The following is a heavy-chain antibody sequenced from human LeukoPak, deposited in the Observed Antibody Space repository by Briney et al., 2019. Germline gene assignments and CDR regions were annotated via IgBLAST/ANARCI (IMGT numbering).Heavy chain of an antibody. CDR3: AKEIDGFDV. Sequence: GGSLRLSCAASGFTFSSYAMHWVRQAPGKGLEWVAVISYDGSNKYYADSVKGRFTISRDNSKNTLYLQMNSLRAEDTAVYYCAKEIDGFDVWGQGTLVTVSS. CDR1: GFTFSSYA. J-gene: IGHJ3*01. CDR2: ISYDGSNK. V-gene: IGHV3-30*04.